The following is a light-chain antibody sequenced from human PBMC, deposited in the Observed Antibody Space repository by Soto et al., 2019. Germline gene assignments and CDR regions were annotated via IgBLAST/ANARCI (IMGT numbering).Light chain of an antibody. CDR1: SIDVGGYNY. Sequence: QSVLTQPASVSGSPEQSITISCTGTSIDVGGYNYVSRYQQHPGKAPKLMIYDVSNRPSGVSDRFSGSKSDNTASLTISGLRAEDEADYYCSSYRTSSTQVFGTGTKVTVL. CDR2: DVS. J-gene: IGLJ1*01. V-gene: IGLV2-14*03. CDR3: SSYRTSSTQV.